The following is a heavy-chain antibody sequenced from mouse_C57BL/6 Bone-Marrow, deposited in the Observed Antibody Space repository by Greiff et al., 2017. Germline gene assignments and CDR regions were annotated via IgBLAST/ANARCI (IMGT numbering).Heavy chain of an antibody. V-gene: IGHV7-1*01. J-gene: IGHJ1*03. CDR2: SRNKANDYTT. D-gene: IGHD4-1*01. Sequence: EVQLVESGGGLVQSGRSLSLSCATSGFTFSDFYMEWVRQAPGKGLEWIAASRNKANDYTTEYSAYVKGRFIVSRDTSQSILYLQMNDLGAEDTAIYYCARDATGPYWYFDVWGTVTTVTVSS. CDR3: ARDATGPYWYFDV. CDR1: GFTFSDFY.